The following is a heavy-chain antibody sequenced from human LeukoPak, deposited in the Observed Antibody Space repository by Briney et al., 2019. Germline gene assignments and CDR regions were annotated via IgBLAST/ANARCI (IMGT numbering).Heavy chain of an antibody. V-gene: IGHV3-48*04. CDR3: ARAMVRETTDY. CDR1: GFTFSSYS. CDR2: ISSSGSTI. Sequence: GGSLRLSCAASGFTFSSYSMNWVRQAPGKGLEWVSYISSSGSTIYYADSVKGRFTISRDNAKNSLYLQMNSLRAEDTAVYYCARAMVRETTDYWGQGTLVTVSS. D-gene: IGHD3-10*01. J-gene: IGHJ4*02.